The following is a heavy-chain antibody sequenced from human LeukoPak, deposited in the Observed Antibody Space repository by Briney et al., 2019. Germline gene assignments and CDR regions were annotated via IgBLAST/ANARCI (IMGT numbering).Heavy chain of an antibody. CDR1: GASISSYY. CDR2: IYATGST. D-gene: IGHD1-26*01. V-gene: IGHV4-4*07. Sequence: SETLSLTCTVSGASISSYYWSWIRQPAGKGLEWIGRIYATGSTNYNPSLKSRVTISLDTSKNQFSLKLSSVTAADTAVYYCARHDPIVGTPDAFDIWGQGTMVTVSS. J-gene: IGHJ3*02. CDR3: ARHDPIVGTPDAFDI.